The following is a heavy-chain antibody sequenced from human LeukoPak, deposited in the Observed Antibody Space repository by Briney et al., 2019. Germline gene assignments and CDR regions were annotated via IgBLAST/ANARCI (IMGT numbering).Heavy chain of an antibody. D-gene: IGHD6-13*01. CDR2: IRYDGSNK. J-gene: IGHJ4*02. Sequence: GGSLRLSCAASGFTFSSYAMHWVRQAPGKGLEWVAFIRYDGSNKYYADSVKGRFTISRDNSKNTLYLQMNSLRAEDTAVYYCAKDRAAEQQLVNDYWGQGTLVTVSS. V-gene: IGHV3-30*02. CDR1: GFTFSSYA. CDR3: AKDRAAEQQLVNDY.